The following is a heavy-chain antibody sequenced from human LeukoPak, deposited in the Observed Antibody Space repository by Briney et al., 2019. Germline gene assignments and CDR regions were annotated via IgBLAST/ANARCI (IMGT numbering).Heavy chain of an antibody. V-gene: IGHV3-48*04. D-gene: IGHD2-2*01. CDR1: GFTFSSYS. J-gene: IGHJ4*02. CDR2: ISSGSGSI. Sequence: GGSLRLSCAASGFTFSSYSMNWVRQAPGKGLEWVSYISSGSGSIYYADSVKGRFTISRDNAKNSVFLQMNSLRAEDTAVYYCARLPAYCSSTSCYCDYWGQGTLITVSS. CDR3: ARLPAYCSSTSCYCDY.